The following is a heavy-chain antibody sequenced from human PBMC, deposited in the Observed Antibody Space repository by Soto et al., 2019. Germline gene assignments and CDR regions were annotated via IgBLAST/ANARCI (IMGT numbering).Heavy chain of an antibody. Sequence: QVQVVESGGGVVQPGRSLRLSCAASGFTFSSFGMHWVREAPGKGLEWVSLIWYDGSKKSYGDSVKGRFTISRDNSRNTVYLQMNSLRADETAVYYCARDASYYSLWSGYYPSRNGMDLWGQGTTVTVSS. CDR2: IWYDGSKK. J-gene: IGHJ6*02. V-gene: IGHV3-33*01. CDR3: ARDASYYSLWSGYYPSRNGMDL. CDR1: GFTFSSFG. D-gene: IGHD3-3*01.